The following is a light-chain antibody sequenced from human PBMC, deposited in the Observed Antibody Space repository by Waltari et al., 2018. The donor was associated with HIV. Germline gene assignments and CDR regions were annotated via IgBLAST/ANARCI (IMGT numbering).Light chain of an antibody. CDR3: QVWDSSSEHYV. V-gene: IGLV3-21*04. J-gene: IGLJ1*01. Sequence: SYVLTQPPSVSVAPGGTATITCGGNNIGSKSVHWYQQKPGQAPLLVIYDSARHSGIPERLSGSNSGNTATLTISRVEAGDEADYYCQVWDSSSEHYVFGTGTKVTVL. CDR1: NIGSKS. CDR2: YDS.